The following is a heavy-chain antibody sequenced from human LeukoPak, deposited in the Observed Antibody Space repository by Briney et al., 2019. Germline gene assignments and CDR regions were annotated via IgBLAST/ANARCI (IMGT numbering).Heavy chain of an antibody. D-gene: IGHD6-19*01. CDR2: IIPIFGTA. CDR3: ARSPSSSGWYADY. V-gene: IGHV1-69*05. CDR1: GGTFSSYA. J-gene: IGHJ4*02. Sequence: SVKVSCKASGGTFSSYAISWVRQAPGQGLEWMGGIIPIFGTANYAQKFQGRVTMTTDTSTNTAYMELRSLRSDDTAVYYCARSPSSSGWYADYWGQGTLVTVSS.